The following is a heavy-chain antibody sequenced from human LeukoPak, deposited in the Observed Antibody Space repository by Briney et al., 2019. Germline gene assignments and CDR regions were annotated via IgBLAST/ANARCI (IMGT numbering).Heavy chain of an antibody. CDR1: GFTVSSNY. CDR2: IYSGGST. V-gene: IGHV3-53*01. CDR3: AKDAHYYDSSGSYDY. Sequence: GGSLRLSCAASGFTVSSNYMSWVRQAPGKGLEWVSVIYSGGSTYYADSVKGRFTISRDNSKNTLYLQMNSLRAEDTAVYHCAKDAHYYDSSGSYDYWGQGTLVTVSS. D-gene: IGHD3-22*01. J-gene: IGHJ4*02.